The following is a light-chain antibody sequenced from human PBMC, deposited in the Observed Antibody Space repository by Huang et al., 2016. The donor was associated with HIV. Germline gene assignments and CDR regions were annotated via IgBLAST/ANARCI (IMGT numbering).Light chain of an antibody. J-gene: IGKJ1*01. CDR3: QQYNNWPWT. CDR1: QSVSKD. Sequence: EIVMTQSPATLSVSPGERATLYCRASQSVSKDLAWYQQKPGQPPRLLIYGASNRATGVPAGFSGSGSGTEFTLTISSLQSEDFAVYYCQQYNNWPWTFGPGTKVDFK. V-gene: IGKV3-15*01. CDR2: GAS.